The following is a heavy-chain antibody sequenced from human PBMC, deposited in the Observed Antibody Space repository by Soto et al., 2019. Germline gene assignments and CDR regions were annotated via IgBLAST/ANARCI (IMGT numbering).Heavy chain of an antibody. CDR1: GFTFSNYA. J-gene: IGHJ4*02. CDR2: ISGSGGGT. D-gene: IGHD6-13*01. V-gene: IGHV3-23*01. CDR3: AKATQPAAGY. Sequence: EVQLLESGGGLVQPGGSLRLSCAASGFTFSNYAMNWVRQAPGKGLEWVSSISGSGGGTYYADSVKGRFTISRDNSKNTLDLHMNSLRADDTAVYHCAKATQPAAGYWGQGTLVTVSS.